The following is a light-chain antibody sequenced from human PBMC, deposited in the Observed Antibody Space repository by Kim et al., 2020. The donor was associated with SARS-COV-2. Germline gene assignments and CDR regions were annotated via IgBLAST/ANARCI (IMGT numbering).Light chain of an antibody. CDR1: QSVSSN. CDR3: QQYNNWPPVYT. CDR2: GAS. J-gene: IGKJ2*01. Sequence: EIVMTQSPATLSVSPGERATLSCRASQSVSSNLAWYQQKPGQAPRLLIYGASTRATGIPARFSGSGSGTEFTLTISSLQSEDFAVYYCQQYNNWPPVYTFGQGTELEI. V-gene: IGKV3-15*01.